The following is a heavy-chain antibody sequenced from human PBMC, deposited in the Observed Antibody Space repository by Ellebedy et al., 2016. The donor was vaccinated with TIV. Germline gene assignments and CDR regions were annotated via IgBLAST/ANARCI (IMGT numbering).Heavy chain of an antibody. CDR1: GFSISGGYY. J-gene: IGHJ4*02. V-gene: IGHV4-38-2*02. CDR2: MFHSGST. Sequence: SETLSLXXSVSGFSISGGYYWGWIRQTPGKGLEWIGSMFHSGSTYYNPSLKSRVTISVDTSKNQMSLKVTSVTAADTAIYYCARMRSYGFSTPGYWGQGTLVTVSS. CDR3: ARMRSYGFSTPGY. D-gene: IGHD3-16*01.